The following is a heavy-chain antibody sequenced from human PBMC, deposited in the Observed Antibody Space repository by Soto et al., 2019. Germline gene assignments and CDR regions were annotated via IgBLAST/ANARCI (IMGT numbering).Heavy chain of an antibody. CDR2: IYYSGST. J-gene: IGHJ4*02. V-gene: IGHV4-61*01. CDR3: AREGMGPYCSGGSCYYYFDY. Sequence: QVQLQESGPGLVKPSETLSLTCTVSGGSVSSGSYYWSWIRQPPGKGLEWIGYIYYSGSTNYNPSLKSRVTLSVDTSKNQFSLKLSSVTAADTAVYYCAREGMGPYCSGGSCYYYFDYWGQGTLVTVSS. D-gene: IGHD2-15*01. CDR1: GGSVSSGSYY.